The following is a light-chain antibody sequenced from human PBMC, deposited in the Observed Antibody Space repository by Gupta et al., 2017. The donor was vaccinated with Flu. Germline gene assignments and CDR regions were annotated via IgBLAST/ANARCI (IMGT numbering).Light chain of an antibody. CDR3: AAWDESLNGVI. CDR2: KDN. V-gene: IGLV1-47*01. CDR1: SSNIGSRD. J-gene: IGLJ2*01. Sequence: QSVLTQPPSASGTPGQRVTIPCSGSSSNIGSRDVYWYQQLPGADPKLLIFKDNKRPSGVPDRFSVSKSGTSASLAVSGLRSEDEADYFCAAWDESLNGVIFGGGTRLTVL.